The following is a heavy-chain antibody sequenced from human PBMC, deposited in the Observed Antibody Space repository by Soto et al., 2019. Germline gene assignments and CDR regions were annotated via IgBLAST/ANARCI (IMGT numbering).Heavy chain of an antibody. J-gene: IGHJ6*02. D-gene: IGHD5-18*01. Sequence: ASVKVSCKASGYTFTSYYMHWVRQAPGQGLEWMGIINPSGGSTSYAQKFQGRVTMTRDTSTSTVYMELSSLRSEDTAVYYCASKQLWSSYYYYGMDVWGQGTTVTVSS. CDR1: GYTFTSYY. V-gene: IGHV1-46*01. CDR2: INPSGGST. CDR3: ASKQLWSSYYYYGMDV.